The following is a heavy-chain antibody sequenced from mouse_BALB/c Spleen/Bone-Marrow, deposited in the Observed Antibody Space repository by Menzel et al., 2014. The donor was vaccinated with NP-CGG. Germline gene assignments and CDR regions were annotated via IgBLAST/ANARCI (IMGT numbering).Heavy chain of an antibody. CDR1: GFDFSRYW. V-gene: IGHV4-1*02. CDR2: INPDSSTI. J-gene: IGHJ3*01. CDR3: ARVHYYGYEAY. Sequence: EVQLVESGGGLVQPGGSLKLSCAASGFDFSRYWMSWVRQAPGKGLEWIGEINPDSSTINYTPSLKDKFIISKDNAKNTLYLQMSKVRSEDTALYYCARVHYYGYEAYWGQGTLVTVSA. D-gene: IGHD1-2*01.